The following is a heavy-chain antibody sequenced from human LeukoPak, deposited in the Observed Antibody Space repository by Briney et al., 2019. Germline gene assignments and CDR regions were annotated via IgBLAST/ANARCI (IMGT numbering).Heavy chain of an antibody. Sequence: PSETLSLTCAVYGGSFSGYYWSWIRQPPGKGLEWIGEINHSGSTNYNPSLKSRVTISVDTSKNQFSLKLSSVTAADTAVYYCARLSLLRYFDWLFPWGQGTLVTVSS. CDR3: ARLSLLRYFDWLFP. V-gene: IGHV4-34*01. CDR2: INHSGST. J-gene: IGHJ5*02. D-gene: IGHD3-9*01. CDR1: GGSFSGYY.